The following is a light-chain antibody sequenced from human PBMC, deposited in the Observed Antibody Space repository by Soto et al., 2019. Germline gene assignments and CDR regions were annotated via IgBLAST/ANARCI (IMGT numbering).Light chain of an antibody. CDR3: SSYTSSRSGV. CDR2: GVS. Sequence: QSALTQPASVSGSPGQSITISCTGTSSDIGGYNFVSWYQQHPDKAPKLMIYGVSNRPSGVSNRFSGSKSGNTASLTISGLQAADEADYYCSSYTSSRSGVFGGGTKLTVL. J-gene: IGLJ3*02. CDR1: SSDIGGYNF. V-gene: IGLV2-14*01.